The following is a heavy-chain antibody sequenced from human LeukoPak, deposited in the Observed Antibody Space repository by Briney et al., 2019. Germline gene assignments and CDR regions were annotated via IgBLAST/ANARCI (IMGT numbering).Heavy chain of an antibody. V-gene: IGHV3-9*01. J-gene: IGHJ5*02. CDR1: GFTFDDYA. D-gene: IGHD1-26*01. Sequence: GGSLRLSCAASGFTFDDYAMHWVRQAPGKGLGWVSGISWNSGSIGYADPVKGRFTISRDNAKNSLYLQMNSPRAEDTALYYCGRVGASWGQGTLVTVSS. CDR2: ISWNSGSI. CDR3: GRVGAS.